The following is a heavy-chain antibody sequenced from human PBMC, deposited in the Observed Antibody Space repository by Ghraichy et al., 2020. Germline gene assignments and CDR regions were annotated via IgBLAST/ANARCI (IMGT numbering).Heavy chain of an antibody. V-gene: IGHV4-34*01. CDR3: ARVKGRVAGTVRYYYYGMDV. J-gene: IGHJ6*02. D-gene: IGHD4-17*01. CDR1: GGSFSGYY. CDR2: INHSGST. Sequence: SQTLSLTCAVYGGSFSGYYWSWIRQPPGKGLEWIGEINHSGSTNYNPSLKSRVTISVDTSKNQFSLKLSSVTAADTAVYYCARVKGRVAGTVRYYYYGMDVWGQGTTVTVSS.